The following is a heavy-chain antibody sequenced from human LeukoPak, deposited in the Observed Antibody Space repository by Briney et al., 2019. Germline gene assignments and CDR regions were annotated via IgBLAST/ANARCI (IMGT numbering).Heavy chain of an antibody. CDR1: GGSISSYY. Sequence: SETLSLTCTVSGGSISSYYWSWIRQPPGEGLEWIGYIYYSGSTNYNPSLKSRVTISVDTSKNQFSLKLSPVTAADTAVYYCARGIGTIFYYYMDVWGKGTTVTVSS. CDR3: ARGIGTIFYYYMDV. CDR2: IYYSGST. D-gene: IGHD4/OR15-4a*01. V-gene: IGHV4-59*01. J-gene: IGHJ6*03.